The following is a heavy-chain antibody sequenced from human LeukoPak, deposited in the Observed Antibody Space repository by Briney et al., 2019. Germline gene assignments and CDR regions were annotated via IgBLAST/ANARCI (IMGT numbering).Heavy chain of an antibody. CDR3: ARVSCSSTSCYRLGYFDL. CDR2: INHSGST. V-gene: IGHV4-34*01. Sequence: PSETLSLTCAVYGGSFSGYYWSWIRQPPGKGLEWIGEINHSGSTNYNPSLKSRVTISVDTSKNQFSLKLSSVTAADTAVYYCARVSCSSTSCYRLGYFDLWGRGTLVTVSS. J-gene: IGHJ2*01. CDR1: GGSFSGYY. D-gene: IGHD2-2*01.